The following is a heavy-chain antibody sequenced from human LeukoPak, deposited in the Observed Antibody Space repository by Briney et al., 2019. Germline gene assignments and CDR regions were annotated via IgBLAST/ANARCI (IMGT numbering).Heavy chain of an antibody. J-gene: IGHJ6*02. CDR1: GYTLTELS. CDR2: FDPEDGET. Sequence: ASVKVSCTVSGYTLTELSMHWVRQAPGKGLEWMGGFDPEDGETIYAQKFQGRVTMTEDTSTDTAYMELSSLRSEDTAVYYCATSRWVTGTTSISSYYYYYGMDVWGQGTTVTVSS. CDR3: ATSRWVTGTTSISSYYYYYGMDV. V-gene: IGHV1-24*01. D-gene: IGHD1-7*01.